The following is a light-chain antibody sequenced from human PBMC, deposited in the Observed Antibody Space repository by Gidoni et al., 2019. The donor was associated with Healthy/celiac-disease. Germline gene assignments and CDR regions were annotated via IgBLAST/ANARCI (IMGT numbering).Light chain of an antibody. Sequence: DSQMTQAPSTLSASVGDRVTITCRASQRISSWLAWYQQKPGKAPKLLIYDASSLERGVPSRFSGSGSGTEFTLTISSLQPDDFATYYCQQYNRYSTFXXXTKLDIK. CDR1: QRISSW. CDR2: DAS. CDR3: QQYNRYST. J-gene: IGKJ2*01. V-gene: IGKV1-5*01.